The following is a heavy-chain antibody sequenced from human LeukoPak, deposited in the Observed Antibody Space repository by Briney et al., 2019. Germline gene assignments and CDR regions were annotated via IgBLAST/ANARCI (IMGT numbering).Heavy chain of an antibody. CDR1: GFTFSSYG. J-gene: IGHJ4*02. CDR2: IQYDGNNK. CDR3: AKDGYCSSTSCGFFHY. D-gene: IGHD2-2*01. Sequence: GGSLRLSCAASGFTFSSYGMHWVRQAPGKGLEWVTFIQYDGNNKYYADSVKGRFTISRDNPKNMLYLQMSSLRAEDTAVYYCAKDGYCSSTSCGFFHYWGQGTLVTVSS. V-gene: IGHV3-30*02.